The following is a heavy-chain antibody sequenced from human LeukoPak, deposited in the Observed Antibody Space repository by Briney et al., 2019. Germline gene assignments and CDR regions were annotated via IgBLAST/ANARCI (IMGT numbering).Heavy chain of an antibody. D-gene: IGHD3-10*01. CDR3: VRGSWFDP. Sequence: QSGGSLRLSCAASGFTFSSYEMNWVRQAPGKGLEWLSYISSSGSSIYYADSVKGRFTITRDNAKNSLYLQMNSLRGEDTAVYYCVRGSWFDPWGQGTLVTVSS. J-gene: IGHJ5*02. CDR2: ISSSGSSI. V-gene: IGHV3-48*03. CDR1: GFTFSSYE.